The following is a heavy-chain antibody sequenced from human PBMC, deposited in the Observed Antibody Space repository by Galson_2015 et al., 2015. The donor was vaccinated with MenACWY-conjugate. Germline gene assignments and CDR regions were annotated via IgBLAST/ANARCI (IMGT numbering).Heavy chain of an antibody. CDR1: GDSVSSHSAA. Sequence: CAISGDSVSSHSAAWNWIRQSPSRGLEWLGRTYYRSKWYNDYAVSVKSRITINPDTSKNQFSLHLNSVTPEDTAVYYCAGVRGGSHNWVDPWGQGTLVTVSS. CDR2: TYYRSKWYN. D-gene: IGHD2-15*01. J-gene: IGHJ5*02. CDR3: AGVRGGSHNWVDP. V-gene: IGHV6-1*01.